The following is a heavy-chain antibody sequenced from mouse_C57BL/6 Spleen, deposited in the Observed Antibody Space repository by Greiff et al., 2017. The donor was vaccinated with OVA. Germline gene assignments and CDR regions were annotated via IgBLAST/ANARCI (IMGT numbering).Heavy chain of an antibody. CDR2: INPNYGST. V-gene: IGHV1-39*01. J-gene: IGHJ2*01. CDR1: GYSFTDYN. D-gene: IGHD2-1*01. Sequence: EVQLQQSGPELVKPGASVKISCKASGYSFTDYNMNWVKQSNGKSLEWIGVINPNYGSTSYNQKFKGKATLTVDKSSSTAYMQLNSLTYEDSAVYCCARYYGNYDYFDYWGQGTTLTVSS. CDR3: ARYYGNYDYFDY.